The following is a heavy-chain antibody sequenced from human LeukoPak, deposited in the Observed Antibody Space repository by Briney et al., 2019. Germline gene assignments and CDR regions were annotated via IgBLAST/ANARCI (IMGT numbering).Heavy chain of an antibody. Sequence: GGSLRLSCAASGFAFSAYEMNWVRQAPGRGLEWVSNIKSNENVMYYSDSVRGRFTISRDNAKNSLYLQMNSLRAEDTAVYYCAELGITMIGGVWGKGTTVTISS. CDR2: IKSNENVM. CDR1: GFAFSAYE. J-gene: IGHJ6*04. V-gene: IGHV3-48*03. D-gene: IGHD3-10*02. CDR3: AELGITMIGGV.